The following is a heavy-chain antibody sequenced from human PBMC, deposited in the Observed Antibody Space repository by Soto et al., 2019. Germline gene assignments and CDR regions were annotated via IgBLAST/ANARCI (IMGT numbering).Heavy chain of an antibody. D-gene: IGHD3-10*01. Sequence: PSETLSLTCAVYGGSFSGYYWSWIRQPPGKGLEWIGEINHSGSTNYNPSLKSRTTISVDTSKNQFSLKLSSVTAADTAVYYCARQYYYGSGGYYYYYYGMDVWGQGTTVTVSS. CDR2: INHSGST. V-gene: IGHV4-34*01. J-gene: IGHJ6*02. CDR3: ARQYYYGSGGYYYYYYGMDV. CDR1: GGSFSGYY.